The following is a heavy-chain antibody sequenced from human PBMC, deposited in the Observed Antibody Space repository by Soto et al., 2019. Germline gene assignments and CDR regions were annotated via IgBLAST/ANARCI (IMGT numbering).Heavy chain of an antibody. D-gene: IGHD5-12*01. CDR3: ARGVRDGYIKWWFDP. J-gene: IGHJ5*02. CDR2: IYYSGST. CDR1: GGSISSGGYY. V-gene: IGHV4-31*03. Sequence: QVQLQESVPGLVKPSQTLSLTCTVSGGSISSGGYYWSWIRQHPGKGLEWIGYIYYSGSTYYNPSLKSRVTISVDTSKNQFSLKLSSVTAADTAVYYCARGVRDGYIKWWFDPWGQGTLVTVSS.